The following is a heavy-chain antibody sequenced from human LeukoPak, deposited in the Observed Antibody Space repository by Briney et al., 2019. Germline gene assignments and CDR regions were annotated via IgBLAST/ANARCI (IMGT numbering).Heavy chain of an antibody. CDR2: ISGSGGKT. CDR3: ARGSRFHFLDY. D-gene: IGHD2/OR15-2a*01. J-gene: IGHJ4*02. Sequence: GGSLRLSCAASGFTFGSYDMSWVRQAPGKGLEWVSSISGSGGKTYYADSVKGRFTISRDNAKNTLYLQMSSLRAEDTAVYYCARGSRFHFLDYWGQGTLVTVSS. V-gene: IGHV3-23*01. CDR1: GFTFGSYD.